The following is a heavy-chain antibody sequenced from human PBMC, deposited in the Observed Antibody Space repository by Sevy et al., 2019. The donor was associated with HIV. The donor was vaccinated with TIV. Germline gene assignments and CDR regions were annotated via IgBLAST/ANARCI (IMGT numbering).Heavy chain of an antibody. Sequence: ASVKVSCKASAYNFIGYYIHWVRQAPGEGLEWIGGINPTSRGTKYAHKFQGRVTVTIDMSVSTAYMELTRLTSDDTAIYYCAGQTSGWYDWFDPWGPGTLVTVSS. CDR2: INPTSRGT. J-gene: IGHJ5*02. D-gene: IGHD6-19*01. V-gene: IGHV1-2*02. CDR3: AGQTSGWYDWFDP. CDR1: AYNFIGYY.